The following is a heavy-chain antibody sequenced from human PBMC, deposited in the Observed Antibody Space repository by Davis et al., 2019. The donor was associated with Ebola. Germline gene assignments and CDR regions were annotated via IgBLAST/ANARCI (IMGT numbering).Heavy chain of an antibody. CDR2: IKQDGSEK. D-gene: IGHD3/OR15-3a*01. Sequence: GESLKISCAASGFTFSSYWMSWVRQAPGKGPEWVAIIKQDGSEKYYVDSVKGRFTISRDNAKNSLFLQMNSLRAEDTALYYCASGDGRGYSYDMDVWGQGTTVTVSS. V-gene: IGHV3-7*03. CDR3: ASGDGRGYSYDMDV. CDR1: GFTFSSYW. J-gene: IGHJ6*02.